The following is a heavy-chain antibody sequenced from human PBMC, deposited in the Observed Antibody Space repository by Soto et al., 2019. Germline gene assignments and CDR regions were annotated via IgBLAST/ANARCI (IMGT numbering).Heavy chain of an antibody. CDR2: IIPFFGTT. V-gene: IGHV1-69*01. CDR1: GDTFSSFT. D-gene: IGHD3-16*01. Sequence: QVQLVQSGAEVKKPGSSVKVSCTASGDTFSSFTISWLRQAPGQGLEWMGGIIPFFGTTDYEQRFQGRVTITADGSTSTAYMELSSLRSADTAVYYCAASSTYLLLRGNMYYYAMDVWGQGTTVTVSS. CDR3: AASSTYLLLRGNMYYYAMDV. J-gene: IGHJ6*02.